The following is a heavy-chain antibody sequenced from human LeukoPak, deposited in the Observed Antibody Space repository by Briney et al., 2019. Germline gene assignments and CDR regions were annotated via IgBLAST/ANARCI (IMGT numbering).Heavy chain of an antibody. CDR1: GFTFDDYT. Sequence: QPGGSLRLSCAASGFTFDDYTMHWVRQAPGKGLEWVSGISWNSGNVGYADSVKGRFSISRDNAKNSLYLQMNSLRAEDTALYYCTRIGYWGQGTLATVSS. CDR2: ISWNSGNV. D-gene: IGHD2-15*01. J-gene: IGHJ4*02. V-gene: IGHV3-9*01. CDR3: TRIGY.